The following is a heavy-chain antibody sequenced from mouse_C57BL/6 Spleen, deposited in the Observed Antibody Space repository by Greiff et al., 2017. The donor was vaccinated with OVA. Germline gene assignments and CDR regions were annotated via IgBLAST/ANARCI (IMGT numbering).Heavy chain of an antibody. CDR3: ARKWASHEYDGYIDV. Sequence: VQLQQSGPVLVKPGASVKMSCKASGYTFTDYYMNWVKQSHGKSLEWIGVINPYNGGTSYNQKFKGKATLTVDKSSSTAYMELNSLTSEDSAVYYWARKWASHEYDGYIDVWGTGTTVTVSS. V-gene: IGHV1-19*01. CDR1: GYTFTDYY. J-gene: IGHJ1*03. D-gene: IGHD2-4*01. CDR2: INPYNGGT.